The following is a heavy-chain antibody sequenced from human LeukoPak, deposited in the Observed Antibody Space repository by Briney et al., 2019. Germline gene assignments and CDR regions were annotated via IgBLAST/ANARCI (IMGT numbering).Heavy chain of an antibody. CDR3: AKDPLSLHYYDSSGYHPDY. J-gene: IGHJ4*02. CDR1: GFTFGHYA. CDR2: IRAEGDST. Sequence: GGSLRLSCVASGFTFGHYAMSWVRQAPGKGLEWVSLIRAEGDSTYYADSVKGRFTISRDNSKNTLYLQMNSLRAEDTAVYYCAKDPLSLHYYDSSGYHPDYWGQGTLVTVSS. D-gene: IGHD3-22*01. V-gene: IGHV3-23*01.